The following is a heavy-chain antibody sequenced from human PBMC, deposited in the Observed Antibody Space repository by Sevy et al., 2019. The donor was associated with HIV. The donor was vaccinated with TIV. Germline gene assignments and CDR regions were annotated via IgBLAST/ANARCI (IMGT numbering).Heavy chain of an antibody. CDR2: MNPNSGNT. J-gene: IGHJ6*02. CDR3: ARGHGVVVPAARSRGGYYYYGMDV. D-gene: IGHD2-2*01. V-gene: IGHV1-8*01. CDR1: GYTFTSYD. Sequence: ASVKVSCKASGYTFTSYDINWVRRATGQGLEWMGWMNPNSGNTGYAQKFQGRVTMTRNTSISTAYMELSSQRSEDTAVYYCARGHGVVVPAARSRGGYYYYGMDVWGQGTTVTVSS.